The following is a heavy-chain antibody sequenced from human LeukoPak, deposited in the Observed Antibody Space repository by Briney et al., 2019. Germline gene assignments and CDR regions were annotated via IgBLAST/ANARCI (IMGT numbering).Heavy chain of an antibody. Sequence: NPSETLSLTCTVSGGSISSYYWSWIRQSAGKGLEWIGSIYHSESTYYNPSLKSRVTISVDTSKNQFSLKLSSVTAADTAVYYCARDQGGTYHSYYFDYWGQGTLVTVSS. J-gene: IGHJ4*02. D-gene: IGHD1-26*01. V-gene: IGHV4-4*07. CDR2: IYHSEST. CDR1: GGSISSYY. CDR3: ARDQGGTYHSYYFDY.